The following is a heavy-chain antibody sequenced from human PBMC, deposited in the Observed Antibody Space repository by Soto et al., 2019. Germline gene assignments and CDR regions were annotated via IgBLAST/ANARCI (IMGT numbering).Heavy chain of an antibody. Sequence: SETLSLTCTVSGGSISIYYWSWIRQPPGKGLEWIGYIYYSGSTNYNPSLKSRVTISVDTSKNQFSLKLNSVTAADTAVYYCARHRTPYSYGSGSYPYDAFDIWGQGTMVTVSS. V-gene: IGHV4-59*08. CDR3: ARHRTPYSYGSGSYPYDAFDI. D-gene: IGHD3-10*01. CDR2: IYYSGST. J-gene: IGHJ3*02. CDR1: GGSISIYY.